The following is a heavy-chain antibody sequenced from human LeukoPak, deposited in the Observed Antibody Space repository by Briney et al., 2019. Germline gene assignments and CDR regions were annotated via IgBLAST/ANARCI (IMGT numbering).Heavy chain of an antibody. CDR2: ISSSSSYI. CDR3: AKDKWVRSGCDLSY. V-gene: IGHV3-21*01. J-gene: IGHJ4*02. D-gene: IGHD5-12*01. CDR1: GFTVNSNY. Sequence: GGSLRLSCAASGFTVNSNYMTWVRQAPGKGLEWVSSISSSSSYIYYADSVKGRFTISRDNAKNSLYLQMNSLRAEDTAVYYCAKDKWVRSGCDLSYWGQGTLVTVSS.